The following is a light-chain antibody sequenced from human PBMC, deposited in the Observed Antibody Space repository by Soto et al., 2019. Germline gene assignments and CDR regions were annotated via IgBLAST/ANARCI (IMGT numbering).Light chain of an antibody. Sequence: DIVMTQSPLYLPVTPGEPASISCRSSQSLLHSNGYTYLDWYLQKPGQSPRLLIYLGSNRASGVPDRFSGSGSGADFTLKISRVEGEDVGVYYCMQALQTPLYTFGQGTKLQI. V-gene: IGKV2-28*01. CDR3: MQALQTPLYT. J-gene: IGKJ2*01. CDR2: LGS. CDR1: QSLLHSNGYTY.